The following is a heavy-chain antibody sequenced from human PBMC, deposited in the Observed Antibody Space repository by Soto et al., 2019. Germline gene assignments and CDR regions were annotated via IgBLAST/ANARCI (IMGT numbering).Heavy chain of an antibody. Sequence: EVQLVESGGGLVQPGGSLRLSCIDFGFTFRNYWMSWVRQAPVKGLEWVGNIKQDGSEKNYVDSVKGRFTISRDNAKNSLYLQMNSLRAEDTAVYYCARIASAGRGWDVWGQGTTVVVSS. CDR1: GFTFRNYW. CDR2: IKQDGSEK. CDR3: ARIASAGRGWDV. V-gene: IGHV3-7*01. J-gene: IGHJ6*02. D-gene: IGHD6-25*01.